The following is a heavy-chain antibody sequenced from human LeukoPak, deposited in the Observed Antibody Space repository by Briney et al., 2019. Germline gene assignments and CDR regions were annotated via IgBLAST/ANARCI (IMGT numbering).Heavy chain of an antibody. CDR2: IYTNGST. J-gene: IGHJ4*02. Sequence: PSETLSLTCTVSGGSIRSGSYHWSWIRQSAGKGLEWIGRIYTNGSTNYNPSLKSRVTMSVDTSKNQFSLKLSSVTAADTAVYYCAGRYYYGSGSYYIWGQGTLVTVSS. CDR1: GGSIRSGSYH. D-gene: IGHD3-10*01. V-gene: IGHV4-61*02. CDR3: AGRYYYGSGSYYI.